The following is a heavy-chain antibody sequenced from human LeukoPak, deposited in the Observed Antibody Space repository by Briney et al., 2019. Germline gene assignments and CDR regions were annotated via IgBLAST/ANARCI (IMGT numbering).Heavy chain of an antibody. D-gene: IGHD2-2*01. CDR3: ASGPQGDIVVVPAASNPRYYYYMDV. J-gene: IGHJ6*03. Sequence: GASVKVSCKASGGTFSSYAISWVRQAPGQGLEWMGGIIPIFGTANYAQKFQGRVTITTDESTSTAYMELSSLRSEDTAVYYCASGPQGDIVVVPAASNPRYYYYMDVWGKGTTVTVSS. V-gene: IGHV1-69*05. CDR2: IIPIFGTA. CDR1: GGTFSSYA.